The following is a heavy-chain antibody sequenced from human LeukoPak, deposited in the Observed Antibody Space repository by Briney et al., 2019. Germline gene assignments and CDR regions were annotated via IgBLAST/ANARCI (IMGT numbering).Heavy chain of an antibody. Sequence: ASVKVSCKASGYTFTNYYIHWVRQAPGKGLEWMGIINPSGGSTSYAQKFQGRVTMTRGTSTSTVYMELSSLRSEDTAVYYCAREGSIVVTYWFDPWGQGTLVTVSS. CDR1: GYTFTNYY. V-gene: IGHV1-46*01. D-gene: IGHD3-22*01. J-gene: IGHJ5*02. CDR3: AREGSIVVTYWFDP. CDR2: INPSGGST.